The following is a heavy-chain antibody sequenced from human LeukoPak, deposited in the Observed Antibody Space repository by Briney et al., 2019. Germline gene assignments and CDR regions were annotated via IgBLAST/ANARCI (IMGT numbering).Heavy chain of an antibody. CDR3: ARHVVPAAPKDY. CDR2: IYTSGST. V-gene: IGHV4-59*08. CDR1: GGSISSYY. J-gene: IGHJ4*02. Sequence: SETLSLTCTVSGGSISSYYWSWIRQPPGKGLEWIGRIYTSGSTNYNPSLKSRVTISVDTSKNQFSLKLSSVTAADTAVYYCARHVVPAAPKDYWGQGTLVTVSS. D-gene: IGHD2-2*01.